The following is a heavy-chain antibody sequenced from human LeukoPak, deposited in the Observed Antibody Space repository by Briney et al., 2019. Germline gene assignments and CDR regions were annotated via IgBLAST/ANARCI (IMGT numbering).Heavy chain of an antibody. J-gene: IGHJ4*02. CDR1: GFIFSDYA. CDR3: AKGAEYYYDSSGYYGH. D-gene: IGHD3-22*01. Sequence: GGSLRLSCAASGFIFSDYAMTWVRQAPGKGLEWVSSVSANGATTNYADSVKGRFTISRDNSKNTLYLQMNSLRAEDTAVYYCAKGAEYYYDSSGYYGHWGQGTLVTASS. CDR2: VSANGATT. V-gene: IGHV3-23*01.